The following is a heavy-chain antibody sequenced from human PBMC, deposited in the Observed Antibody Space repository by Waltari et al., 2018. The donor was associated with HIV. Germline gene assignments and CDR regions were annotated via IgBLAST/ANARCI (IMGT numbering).Heavy chain of an antibody. D-gene: IGHD3-22*01. CDR1: GFTFSNYG. Sequence: QVQLVESGGGVVQPGGSLRLSCTASGFTFSNYGMYWVRQDPGKGLHWVAFIRYDGTNKYYADSVKCRVIISRDNAKNTLSLQMHSLRAEDTALYYCAKAPHHYDSSGPVYWGQGTLVTVSS. CDR3: AKAPHHYDSSGPVY. J-gene: IGHJ4*02. CDR2: IRYDGTNK. V-gene: IGHV3-30*02.